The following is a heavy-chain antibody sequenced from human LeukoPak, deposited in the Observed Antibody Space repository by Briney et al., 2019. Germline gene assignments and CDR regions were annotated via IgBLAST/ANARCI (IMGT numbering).Heavy chain of an antibody. CDR3: ARVRGMEVTTNWYFDL. CDR1: GYSISSGYY. D-gene: IGHD4-17*01. V-gene: IGHV4-38-2*01. CDR2: IYHTGST. J-gene: IGHJ2*01. Sequence: SETLSLTCAVSGYSISSGYYWGWIRQPPGKGLEWIGSIYHTGSTNYNPSLKSRVTISVDTSKNQFSLKLSSVTAADTAVFYCARVRGMEVTTNWYFDLWGRGTLVTVSS.